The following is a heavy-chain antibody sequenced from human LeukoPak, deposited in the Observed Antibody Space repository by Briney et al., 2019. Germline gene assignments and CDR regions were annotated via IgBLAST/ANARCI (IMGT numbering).Heavy chain of an antibody. CDR3: ARDVGYCSSTSCYNGLIFDY. J-gene: IGHJ4*02. CDR2: FNPNSGGT. CDR1: GYTFTGYY. D-gene: IGHD2-2*02. V-gene: IGHV1-2*02. Sequence: ASVKVSCKASGYTFTGYYMHWVRQAPGQGLEWMGWFNPNSGGTNYAQKFQGRVTMTRDTSISTAYMELSRLRSDDTAVYYCARDVGYCSSTSCYNGLIFDYWGQGTLVTVSS.